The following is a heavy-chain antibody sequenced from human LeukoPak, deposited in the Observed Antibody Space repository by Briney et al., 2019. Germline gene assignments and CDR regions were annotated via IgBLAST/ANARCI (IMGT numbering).Heavy chain of an antibody. J-gene: IGHJ6*02. CDR2: IGTAGDT. CDR1: GLTFSTSD. Sequence: PGGSLRLSCEASGLTFSTSDMHWVRHAAGKGLGWVSVIGTAGDTYYAESVKGRFTICRENAKNSLYLQMNSLRAGDTAVYYCARGSVRVGMDVWGQGTTVTVSS. D-gene: IGHD6-13*01. V-gene: IGHV3-13*01. CDR3: ARGSVRVGMDV.